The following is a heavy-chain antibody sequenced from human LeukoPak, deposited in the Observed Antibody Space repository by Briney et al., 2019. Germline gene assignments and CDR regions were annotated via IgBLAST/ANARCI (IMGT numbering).Heavy chain of an antibody. Sequence: PSETLSLTCTVSGVSISSSSDYWGWIRQPPGKGLEWIGSRDYGANTNYNPCLKSRVTVSVDTSNNQFSLNVNSVTAADTAVYYCVGHRPWGPFEYWGQGIRVTVSS. D-gene: IGHD7-27*01. CDR1: GVSISSSSDY. CDR3: VGHRPWGPFEY. J-gene: IGHJ4*02. V-gene: IGHV4-39*01. CDR2: RDYGANT.